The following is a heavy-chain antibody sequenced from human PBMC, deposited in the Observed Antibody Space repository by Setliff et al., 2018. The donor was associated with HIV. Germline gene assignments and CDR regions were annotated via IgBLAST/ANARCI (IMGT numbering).Heavy chain of an antibody. J-gene: IGHJ6*03. CDR3: ARVLYYYYYVDV. D-gene: IGHD3-3*01. CDR1: GGSISSGTYY. Sequence: LSLTCTVSGGSISSGTYYWTWIRQPAGKGLEWIGHIYTSGSTNYNPSLKSRVNISIDTSKNQFSLKLSSVTAADTAVYYCARVLYYYYYVDVWGKGTTVTVSS. V-gene: IGHV4-61*09. CDR2: IYTSGST.